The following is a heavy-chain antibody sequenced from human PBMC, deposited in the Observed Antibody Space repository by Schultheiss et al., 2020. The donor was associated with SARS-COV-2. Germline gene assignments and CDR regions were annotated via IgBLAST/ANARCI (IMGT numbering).Heavy chain of an antibody. D-gene: IGHD5-12*01. Sequence: GGSLRLSCAASGFTFSDYYMSWIRQAPGKGLEWVSAISGSGGSTYYADSVKGRFTISRDHSKNTVYLQMNSLRAEDTAVYYCAREISGYDSYYYYYYYMDVWGQGTTVTVSS. CDR1: GFTFSDYY. CDR3: AREISGYDSYYYYYYYMDV. CDR2: ISGSGGST. J-gene: IGHJ6*03. V-gene: IGHV3-23*01.